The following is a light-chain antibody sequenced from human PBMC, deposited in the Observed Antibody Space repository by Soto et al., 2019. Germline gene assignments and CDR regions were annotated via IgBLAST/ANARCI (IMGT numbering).Light chain of an antibody. Sequence: DIQLTQSPSFLSASFEDRVTISCRASYDISSSLAWYQQEPGKPPKLLIYDSSTLQTGVPSRFTGSGSGRKFTLTIRGLQFGDFATYFCQQLSHYPYTFGQGTKLEI. CDR2: DSS. V-gene: IGKV1-9*01. CDR3: QQLSHYPYT. CDR1: YDISSS. J-gene: IGKJ2*01.